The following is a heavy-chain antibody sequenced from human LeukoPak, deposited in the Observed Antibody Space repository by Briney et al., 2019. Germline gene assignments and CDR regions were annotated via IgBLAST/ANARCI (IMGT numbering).Heavy chain of an antibody. D-gene: IGHD2-21*01. V-gene: IGHV3-49*04. Sequence: GGSLRLSCTASGFTFGDYAMSWVRQAPGKGLEWVGFIRSKAYGGTTEYAASVKGRFTVSRDDSKNIAYLQMNNLKAEDTAVYYCAKAGIPRTLDPWGQGTLVTVSS. J-gene: IGHJ5*02. CDR1: GFTFGDYA. CDR3: AKAGIPRTLDP. CDR2: IRSKAYGGTT.